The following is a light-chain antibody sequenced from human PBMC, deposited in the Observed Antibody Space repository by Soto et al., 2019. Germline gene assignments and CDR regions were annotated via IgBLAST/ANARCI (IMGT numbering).Light chain of an antibody. V-gene: IGKV3-20*01. CDR2: GAS. CDR3: QQYGDWPRT. Sequence: EILLTQSPGTLSLSPGERATLSCRASQSVSSFYLAWYQQRAGQAPRLLIYGASTRATGIPDRFSGSGSGTDFILTISRLEPEDFAVYYCQQYGDWPRTFGQGTKVDIK. CDR1: QSVSSFY. J-gene: IGKJ1*01.